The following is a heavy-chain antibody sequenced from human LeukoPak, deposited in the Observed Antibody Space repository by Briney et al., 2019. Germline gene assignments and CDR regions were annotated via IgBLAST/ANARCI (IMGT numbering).Heavy chain of an antibody. CDR1: GGSISSGGYY. J-gene: IGHJ4*02. V-gene: IGHV4-31*03. CDR2: IYYSGST. CDR3: ARVVIAAAGIDY. Sequence: SETLSLTCTVSGGSISSGGYYWSWIRQHPGKGLEWIGYIYYSGSTYYNPSLKSRVTISVNTSKNQFSLKLSSVTAADTAVYYCARVVIAAAGIDYWGQGTLVTVSS. D-gene: IGHD6-13*01.